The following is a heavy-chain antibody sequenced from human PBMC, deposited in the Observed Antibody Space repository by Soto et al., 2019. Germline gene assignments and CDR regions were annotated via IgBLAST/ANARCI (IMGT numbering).Heavy chain of an antibody. Sequence: GGSLRLSCAASGFTFSSYGMHWVRQAPGKGLEWVAVIWYDGSNKYYADSVKGRFTISRDNSKNTLYLQMNSLRAEDTAVYYCARDQYYGSGSYYYGMDVWGQGTTVTVSS. CDR2: IWYDGSNK. V-gene: IGHV3-33*01. CDR1: GFTFSSYG. CDR3: ARDQYYGSGSYYYGMDV. D-gene: IGHD3-10*01. J-gene: IGHJ6*02.